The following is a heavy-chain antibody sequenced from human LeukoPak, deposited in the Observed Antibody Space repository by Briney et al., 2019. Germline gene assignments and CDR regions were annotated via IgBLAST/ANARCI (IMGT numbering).Heavy chain of an antibody. CDR2: ISGYNGNT. CDR1: YYTFYSYG. V-gene: IGHV1-18*01. CDR3: ASSGY. D-gene: IGHD6-25*01. Sequence: ASVKVSCKASYYTFYSYGITWVRQAPGQGLERMGWISGYNGNTNSAQKLQGRLTMTTDTSTSTAYMEVRSLRSDDTAVYFCASSGYWGQGTLVTVSS. J-gene: IGHJ4*02.